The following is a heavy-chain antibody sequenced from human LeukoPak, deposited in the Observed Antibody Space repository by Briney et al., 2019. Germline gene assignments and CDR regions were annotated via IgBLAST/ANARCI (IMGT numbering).Heavy chain of an antibody. CDR1: GYTFTGYY. D-gene: IGHD2-15*01. CDR3: ARDGGPKIMDD. Sequence: APVKVSCKASGYTFTGYYMHWVRQAPGQGLEWMGRINPNSGGTNYAQKFQGRVTMTRDTSISTAYMELSGLRYNDTAVYYCARDGGPKIMDDWGKGTTVTVSS. J-gene: IGHJ6*04. V-gene: IGHV1-2*06. CDR2: INPNSGGT.